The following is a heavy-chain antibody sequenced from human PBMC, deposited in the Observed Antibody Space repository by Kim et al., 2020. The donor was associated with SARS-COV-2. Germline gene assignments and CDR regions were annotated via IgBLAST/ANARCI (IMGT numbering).Heavy chain of an antibody. J-gene: IGHJ4*02. CDR3: ARDENWDSKSFFDY. Sequence: GGSLRLSCAASGFTFSRYSMNWVRQAPGKGLEWLSYISGSSGAIHYADSVRGRFTISRDNAKNSLYLQMNNLRDEDTAMYFCARDENWDSKSFFDYWGQGTLVNVSS. CDR2: ISGSSGAI. CDR1: GFTFSRYS. D-gene: IGHD1-7*01. V-gene: IGHV3-48*02.